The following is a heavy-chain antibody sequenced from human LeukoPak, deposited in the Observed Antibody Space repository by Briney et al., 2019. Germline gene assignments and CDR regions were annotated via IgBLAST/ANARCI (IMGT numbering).Heavy chain of an antibody. D-gene: IGHD3-10*01. Sequence: ASVKVSCKASGYTFTSYGISWVRQAPGQGLECMGWISAYNGNTNYAQKLQGRVTMTTDTSTSTAYMELRSLRSDDPAVYYRARGQYVLLWFGDDMGAFDIWGQGTMVTVSS. J-gene: IGHJ3*02. CDR1: GYTFTSYG. V-gene: IGHV1-18*01. CDR3: ARGQYVLLWFGDDMGAFDI. CDR2: ISAYNGNT.